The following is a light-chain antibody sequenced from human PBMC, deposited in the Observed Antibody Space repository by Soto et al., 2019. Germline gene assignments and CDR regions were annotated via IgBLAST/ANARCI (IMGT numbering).Light chain of an antibody. J-gene: IGKJ5*01. CDR2: GVS. CDR3: QQYGNSAIT. Sequence: EIVLTQSPGTLSLSPGDRATLSCRASQSVTSNFLVWYQQKPGRAPRLLMYGVSIRDPGIPDRFTGSGSGTDFTLTINRLEPEDFAVYYCQQYGNSAITFGQGTRLEIK. CDR1: QSVTSNF. V-gene: IGKV3-20*01.